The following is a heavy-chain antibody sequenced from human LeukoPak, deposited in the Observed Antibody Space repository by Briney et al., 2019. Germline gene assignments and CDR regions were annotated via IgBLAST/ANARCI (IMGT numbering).Heavy chain of an antibody. CDR2: INPNTGGT. D-gene: IGHD6-13*01. V-gene: IGHV1-2*02. Sequence: GASVKVSCKASGYTFTGYYVHWVRQAPGQGLEWMGWINPNTGGTNYAQKFQGRVTMTRDTSISTAYMELSSLRSDDTAVYYCARESIWAGSSWSYVDYWGQGTLVTVSS. CDR1: GYTFTGYY. CDR3: ARESIWAGSSWSYVDY. J-gene: IGHJ4*02.